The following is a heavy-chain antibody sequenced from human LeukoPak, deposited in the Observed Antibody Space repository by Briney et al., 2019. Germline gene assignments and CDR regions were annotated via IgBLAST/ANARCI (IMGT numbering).Heavy chain of an antibody. J-gene: IGHJ4*02. D-gene: IGHD6-19*01. Sequence: GASVKVSCTASGGTFSSYAISWGRQAPGQGLEWMGRIIPIFGTANYAQKFQGRVTITTDESTSTAYMELSSLRSEDTAVYYCARDIAVAGIDYWGQGTLVTVSS. CDR2: IIPIFGTA. V-gene: IGHV1-69*05. CDR1: GGTFSSYA. CDR3: ARDIAVAGIDY.